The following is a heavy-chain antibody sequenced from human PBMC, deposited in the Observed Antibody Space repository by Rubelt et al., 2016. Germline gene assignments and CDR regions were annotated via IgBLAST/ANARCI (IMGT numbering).Heavy chain of an antibody. CDR3: ARAKDTAMVTDADWYFDL. D-gene: IGHD5-18*01. CDR1: GYTFTSYA. J-gene: IGHJ2*01. V-gene: IGHV1-3*01. CDR2: INAGNGNT. Sequence: QVQLVQSGAEVKKPGASVKVSCKASGYTFTSYAMHWVRQAPGQRLEWMGWINAGNGNTKYSQKFKGRVTSTRDTSASTAYMELSSLRSEDTAVYYCARAKDTAMVTDADWYFDLWGRGTLVTVSS.